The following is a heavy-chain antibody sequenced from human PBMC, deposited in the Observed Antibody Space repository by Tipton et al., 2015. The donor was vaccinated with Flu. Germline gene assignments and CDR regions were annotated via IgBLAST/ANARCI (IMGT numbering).Heavy chain of an antibody. CDR3: ARGSDNANAYLDY. CDR2: TFHSGNT. D-gene: IGHD6-19*01. CDR1: GDSITSSNYY. V-gene: IGHV4-39*07. J-gene: IGHJ4*02. Sequence: GLVKPSETLSLTCGVSGDSITSSNYYWGWIRQPPGKGLEWIGNTFHSGNTYLNPSLKSRVTISIDTSKNEFSLKVTSLTAADTAVYYCARGSDNANAYLDYWGRGTLVTVSS.